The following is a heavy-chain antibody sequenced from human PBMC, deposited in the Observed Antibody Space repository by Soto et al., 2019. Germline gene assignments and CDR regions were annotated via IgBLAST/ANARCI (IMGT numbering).Heavy chain of an antibody. CDR1: GGTFSSYA. D-gene: IGHD3-22*01. Sequence: QVQLVQSGAEVKKPGSSVKVSCKASGGTFSSYAISWVRQAPGQGLEWMGWIIPIFGTANYAQKFQGRVTIAADESTSTAYMELSSLRSEDTAVYSCARDLRITMIVGVLHYYYGMNVWGQGATVTVS. CDR2: IIPIFGTA. CDR3: ARDLRITMIVGVLHYYYGMNV. V-gene: IGHV1-69*01. J-gene: IGHJ6*02.